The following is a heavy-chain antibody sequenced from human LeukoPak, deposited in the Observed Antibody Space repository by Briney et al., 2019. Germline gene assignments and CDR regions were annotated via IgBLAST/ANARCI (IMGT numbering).Heavy chain of an antibody. D-gene: IGHD3-10*01. CDR3: ARSPMGNYFHY. J-gene: IGHJ4*02. V-gene: IGHV3-53*01. CDR2: IYSGGTT. Sequence: GGSLRLSCAASGFSVSSNYMSWVRQAPGKGLEWVSVIYSGGTTYYADSVKGRFTISRDNSKNTLYLQMNSLRAEDTAVYYCARSPMGNYFHYWGQGTLVTVSS. CDR1: GFSVSSNY.